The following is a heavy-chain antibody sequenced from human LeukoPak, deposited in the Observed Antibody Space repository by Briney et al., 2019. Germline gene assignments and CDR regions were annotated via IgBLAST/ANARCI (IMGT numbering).Heavy chain of an antibody. V-gene: IGHV3-48*01. CDR1: GFTFSSYN. Sequence: GGSLRLSCAASGFTFSSYNMNWVRQAPGKGREWVSYISYSSRNKYYPDSVKGRFTISRDNAKNSLYLQMNSLRADDTAVYYCARMAAAGYFDYWGQGTLVTVSS. CDR3: ARMAAAGYFDY. D-gene: IGHD6-13*01. J-gene: IGHJ4*02. CDR2: ISYSSRNK.